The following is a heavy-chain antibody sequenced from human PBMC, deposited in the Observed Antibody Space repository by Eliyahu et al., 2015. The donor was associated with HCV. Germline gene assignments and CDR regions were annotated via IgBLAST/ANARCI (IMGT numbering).Heavy chain of an antibody. D-gene: IGHD3-22*01. CDR1: GGSISSYY. CDR3: ARGTYYYDSSGYYYPYYYYYGMDV. CDR2: IYYSGST. Sequence: QVQLQESGPGLVKPSETLSLTCTVSGGSISSYYWSWIRQPPGKGLEWIGYIYYSGSTNYNPSLKSRVTISVDTSKNQFSLKLSSMTAADTAVYYCARGTYYYDSSGYYYPYYYYYGMDVWGQGTTVTVSS. V-gene: IGHV4-59*01. J-gene: IGHJ6*02.